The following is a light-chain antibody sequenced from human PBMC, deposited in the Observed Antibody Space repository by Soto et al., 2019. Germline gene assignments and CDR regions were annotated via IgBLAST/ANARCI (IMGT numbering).Light chain of an antibody. CDR3: QQSYRTPLN. CDR1: QSISSY. CDR2: AAS. V-gene: IGKV1-39*01. J-gene: IGKJ4*01. Sequence: DIQMTQSPSSLSASVGDRVTITCRASQSISSYLNWYQQKPGKAPKLLIYAASSLQSGVPSRFSGSGSGTDFTLTISRLQPEDFATYYCQQSYRTPLNFGGGTKVEIK.